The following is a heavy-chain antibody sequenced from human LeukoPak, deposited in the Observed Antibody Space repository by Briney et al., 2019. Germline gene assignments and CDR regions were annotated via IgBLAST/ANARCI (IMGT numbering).Heavy chain of an antibody. J-gene: IGHJ4*02. CDR2: IYYSGST. V-gene: IGHV4-59*01. Sequence: TSETLSLTCTVSGGSISSYYWSWIRQPPGKGLEWIGYIYYSGSTNYNPSLKSRVTISVDTSKNQFSLKLSSVTAADTAVYYCARRNNYGDYFQYWGQGTLVTVSS. CDR1: GGSISSYY. CDR3: ARRNNYGDYFQY. D-gene: IGHD4-17*01.